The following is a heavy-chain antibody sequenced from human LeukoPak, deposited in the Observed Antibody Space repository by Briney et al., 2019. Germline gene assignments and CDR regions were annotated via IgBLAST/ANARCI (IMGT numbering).Heavy chain of an antibody. J-gene: IGHJ5*02. Sequence: SETLSLTCSVSGGSISSYYWSWIRQPPGKGLEWIGYIYYSGSTNYNPSLKSRVTISVDTSKNQFSLKLSSVTAADTAVYYCARVIAAVGWFDLWGQGTLVTVSS. CDR3: ARVIAAVGWFDL. V-gene: IGHV4-59*01. CDR1: GGSISSYY. D-gene: IGHD6-13*01. CDR2: IYYSGST.